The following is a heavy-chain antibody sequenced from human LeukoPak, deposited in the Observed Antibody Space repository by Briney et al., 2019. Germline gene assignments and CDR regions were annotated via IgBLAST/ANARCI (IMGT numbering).Heavy chain of an antibody. J-gene: IGHJ4*02. CDR1: GFTFSSYW. CDR2: ISYDGSNK. CDR3: ARDTDMSFDY. Sequence: GGSLRLSCAASGFTFSSYWMTWVRQAPGKGLEWVAVISYDGSNKYYADSVKGRFTISRDNSKNTLYLQMNSLRAEDTAVYYCARDTDMSFDYWGQGTLVTVSS. V-gene: IGHV3-30-3*01. D-gene: IGHD3-9*01.